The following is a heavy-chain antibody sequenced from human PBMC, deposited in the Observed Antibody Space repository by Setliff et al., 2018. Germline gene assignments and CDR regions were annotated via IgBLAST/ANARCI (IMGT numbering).Heavy chain of an antibody. D-gene: IGHD3-3*01. CDR3: ARRETYYNFWSGYYAY. CDR2: ISHSGSA. CDR1: GYSISCGNY. V-gene: IGHV4-38-2*01. J-gene: IGHJ4*02. Sequence: SETLSLTCAVSGYSISCGNYWGWIRQPPGKGLEWIGSISHSGSAYYNPSLKSRVTISLDMSKNQFSLKLSSVTAADTAMYYCARRETYYNFWSGYYAYWGQGTLVTVSS.